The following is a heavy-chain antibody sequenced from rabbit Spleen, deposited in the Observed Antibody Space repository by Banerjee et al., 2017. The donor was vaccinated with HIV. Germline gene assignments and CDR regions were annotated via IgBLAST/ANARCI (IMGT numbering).Heavy chain of an antibody. CDR3: ARDTGTSFSTYGMDL. Sequence: QEQLVESGGGLVQPEGSLTLTCKASGFDFSTDYFMCWVRQAPGKGLEWIGCILPGSSGSTYYANWAKGRFTISKTSSTTGTLQVTSLTAADTATYFCARDTGTSFSTYGMDLWGQGTLVTVS. V-gene: IGHV1S45*01. J-gene: IGHJ6*01. CDR2: ILPGSSGST. D-gene: IGHD8-1*01. CDR1: GFDFSTDYF.